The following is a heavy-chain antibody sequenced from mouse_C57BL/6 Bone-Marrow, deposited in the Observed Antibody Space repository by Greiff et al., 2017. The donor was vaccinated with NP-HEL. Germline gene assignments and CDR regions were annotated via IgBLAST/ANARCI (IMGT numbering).Heavy chain of an antibody. Sequence: EVQLQQSGPELVKPGASVKISCKASGYTFTDYYMNWVKQSHGKSLEWIGDINPNNGGTSYNQKFKGKATLTVDKSSSTAYMELRSLTSEDSAVYYCARGLTGTRDYWGQGTTLTVSS. CDR3: ARGLTGTRDY. D-gene: IGHD4-1*01. J-gene: IGHJ2*01. CDR1: GYTFTDYY. V-gene: IGHV1-26*01. CDR2: INPNNGGT.